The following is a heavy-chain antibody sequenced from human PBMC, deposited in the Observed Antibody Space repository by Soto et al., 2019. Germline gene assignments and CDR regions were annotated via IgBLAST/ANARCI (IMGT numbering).Heavy chain of an antibody. Sequence: VGSLRLSCAASGFTFSSYAMHWVRQAPGKGLEWVAVISYDGSNKYYADSVKGRFTISRDNSKNTLYLQMNSLRAEDTAVYYCARIQMLAAYFDYWGQGTLVTVSS. CDR3: ARIQMLAAYFDY. V-gene: IGHV3-30-3*01. CDR1: GFTFSSYA. J-gene: IGHJ4*02. CDR2: ISYDGSNK. D-gene: IGHD2-8*01.